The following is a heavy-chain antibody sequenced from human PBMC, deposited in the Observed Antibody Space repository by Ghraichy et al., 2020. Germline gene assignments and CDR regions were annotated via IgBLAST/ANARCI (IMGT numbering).Heavy chain of an antibody. CDR1: GFSLRTSGVG. CDR3: AYRGALSSYRDEYFQH. V-gene: IGHV2-5*02. CDR2: IYWDDDK. Sequence: SGPTLVKPTQTLTLTCTFSGFSLRTSGVGVGWIRQPPGKALECLALIYWDDDKHYSPSLKSRLTITKDTSKNQVVLTMTNMDPVDTATYFCAYRGALSSYRDEYFQHWGQGALVTVSS. D-gene: IGHD6-13*01. J-gene: IGHJ1*01.